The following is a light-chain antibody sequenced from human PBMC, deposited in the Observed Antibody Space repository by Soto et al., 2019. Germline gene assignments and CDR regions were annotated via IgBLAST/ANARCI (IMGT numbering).Light chain of an antibody. CDR3: QQYNNWPSYT. CDR1: QSVLYSSNNRNY. J-gene: IGKJ2*01. V-gene: IGKV4-1*01. CDR2: WAS. Sequence: DIVMTQSPDSLAVSLGERATINCKSSQSVLYSSNNRNYLAWYQQKPGQPPKLLIYWASTRESGVPDRFSGSGSGTDFTLTISSLQAEDVAVYYCQQYNNWPSYTFGQGTKVDIK.